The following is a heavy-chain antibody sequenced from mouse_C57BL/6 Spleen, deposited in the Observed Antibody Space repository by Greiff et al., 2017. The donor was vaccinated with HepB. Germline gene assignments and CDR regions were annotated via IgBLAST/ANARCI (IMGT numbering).Heavy chain of an antibody. CDR2: IHPNSGST. J-gene: IGHJ1*03. D-gene: IGHD2-1*01. Sequence: QVQLQQPGAELVKPGASVKLSCKASGYTFTSYWMHWVKQRPGQGLEWIGMIHPNSGSTNYNEKFKSKATLTVDKSSSTAYMQLSSLTSEDSAVYYCARPSYYGNYVYWYFDVWGTGTTVTVSS. CDR3: ARPSYYGNYVYWYFDV. V-gene: IGHV1-64*01. CDR1: GYTFTSYW.